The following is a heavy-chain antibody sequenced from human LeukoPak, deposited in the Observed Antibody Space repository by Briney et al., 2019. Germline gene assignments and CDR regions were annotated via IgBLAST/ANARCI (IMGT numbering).Heavy chain of an antibody. D-gene: IGHD2-2*02. CDR2: INHSGST. CDR3: ARGPGYCSSTSCYIDY. J-gene: IGHJ4*02. CDR1: GGSFSGYY. Sequence: SETLSLTCAVYGGSFSGYYLSWIRQPPGKGLEWIGEINHSGSTNYNPSLKSRVTISVDTPKNQFSLKLSSVTAADTAVYYCARGPGYCSSTSCYIDYWGQGALVTVSS. V-gene: IGHV4-34*01.